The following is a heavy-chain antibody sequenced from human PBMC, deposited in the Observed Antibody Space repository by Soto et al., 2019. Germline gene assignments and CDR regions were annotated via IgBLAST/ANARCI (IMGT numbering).Heavy chain of an antibody. CDR2: ISGSGGST. CDR1: GFTFSSYA. CDR3: AKAPRFLEWLLLNYFDY. V-gene: IGHV3-23*01. Sequence: PGGSLRLSCAASGFTFSSYAMSWVRQAPGKGLEWVSAISGSGGSTYYADSVKGQFTISRDNSKNTLYLQMNSLRAEDTAVYYCAKAPRFLEWLLLNYFDYWGQGTLVTVSS. D-gene: IGHD3-3*01. J-gene: IGHJ4*02.